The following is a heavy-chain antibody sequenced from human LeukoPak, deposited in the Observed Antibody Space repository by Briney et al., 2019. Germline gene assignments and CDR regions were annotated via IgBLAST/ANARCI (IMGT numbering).Heavy chain of an antibody. CDR2: IYYSGST. CDR1: GGSISSGDYS. J-gene: IGHJ6*02. D-gene: IGHD3-3*01. Sequence: SETLSLTCTVSGGSISSGDYSWSWIRQPPGKGLEWIGYIYYSGSTYYNPSLKSRVTISVDTSKNQFSLKLSSVTAADTAVYYCARDLIRSDYDFWSGHYGMDVWGQGTTVTVSS. CDR3: ARDLIRSDYDFWSGHYGMDV. V-gene: IGHV4-30-4*01.